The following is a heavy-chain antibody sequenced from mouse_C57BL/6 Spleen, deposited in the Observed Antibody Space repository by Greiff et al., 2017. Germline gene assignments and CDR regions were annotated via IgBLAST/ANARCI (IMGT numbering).Heavy chain of an antibody. J-gene: IGHJ4*01. D-gene: IGHD1-1*01. CDR2: IWSDGST. CDR1: GFSLTSYG. CDR3: ARHGITTVVATDYAMDY. V-gene: IGHV2-6-1*01. Sequence: VKLQESGPGLVAPSQSLSITCTVSGFSLTSYGVHWVRQPPGKGLAWLVVIWSDGSTTYNSALKSRLSISKDNSKSQVFLQMNSLQTDDTAMYYCARHGITTVVATDYAMDYWGQGTSVTVSS.